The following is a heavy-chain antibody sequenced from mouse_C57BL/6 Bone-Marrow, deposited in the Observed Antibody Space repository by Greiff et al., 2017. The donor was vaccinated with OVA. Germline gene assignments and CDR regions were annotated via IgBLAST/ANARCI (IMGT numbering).Heavy chain of an antibody. CDR3: ARAYFPGWYFDV. Sequence: VQGVESGPGLVAPSQSLSITCTVSGFSLTSYGVSWVRQPPGKGLEWLGVIWGDGSTNYYSALISSLSISNDNSKSQVFLKLNSLQSDDTATYYCARAYFPGWYFDVWGTGTTVTVSS. J-gene: IGHJ1*03. V-gene: IGHV2-3*01. D-gene: IGHD1-1*01. CDR2: IWGDGST. CDR1: GFSLTSYG.